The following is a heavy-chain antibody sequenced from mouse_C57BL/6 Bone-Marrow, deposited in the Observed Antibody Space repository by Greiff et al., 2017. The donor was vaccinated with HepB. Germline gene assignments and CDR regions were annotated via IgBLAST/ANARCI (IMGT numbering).Heavy chain of an antibody. J-gene: IGHJ2*01. CDR3: AREVGSTMITNYFDY. V-gene: IGHV1-52*01. CDR2: IDPSDSET. CDR1: GYTFTSYW. Sequence: QVQLQQPGAELVRPGSSVKLSCKASGYTFTSYWMHWVKQRPIQGLEWIGNIDPSDSETHYNQKFKDKATLTVDKSSSTAYMQLSSLTSQDSAVYYCAREVGSTMITNYFDYWGQGTTLPVSS. D-gene: IGHD2-4*01.